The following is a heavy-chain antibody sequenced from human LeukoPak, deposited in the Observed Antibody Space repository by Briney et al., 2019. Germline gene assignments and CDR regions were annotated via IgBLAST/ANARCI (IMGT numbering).Heavy chain of an antibody. D-gene: IGHD2-2*01. CDR2: IYTSGST. V-gene: IGHV4-61*02. CDR1: GGSISSGSYY. Sequence: SQTLSLTCTVSGGSISSGSYYWSWIRQPAGKGLEWIGRIYTSGSTNYNPSLKSRVTISVGTSKNQFSLKLSSVTAADTAVYYCARDYPLVYCSSTSCPGAYYYMDVWGKGTTVTVSS. CDR3: ARDYPLVYCSSTSCPGAYYYMDV. J-gene: IGHJ6*03.